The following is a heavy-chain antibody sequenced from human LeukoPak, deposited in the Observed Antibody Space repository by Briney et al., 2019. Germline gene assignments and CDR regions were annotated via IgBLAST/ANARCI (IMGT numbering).Heavy chain of an antibody. D-gene: IGHD3-22*01. CDR2: IKQDGSEK. Sequence: GGSLRLSCAASGFTFSSYWMSWVRQAPGKGLEWVANIKQDGSEKYYVDSVKGRFTISRDNAKNSLYLQMNSLRAEGTAVYYCARDGHYYDSSGYPVYFDNWGQGTLVTVSS. V-gene: IGHV3-7*01. J-gene: IGHJ4*02. CDR3: ARDGHYYDSSGYPVYFDN. CDR1: GFTFSSYW.